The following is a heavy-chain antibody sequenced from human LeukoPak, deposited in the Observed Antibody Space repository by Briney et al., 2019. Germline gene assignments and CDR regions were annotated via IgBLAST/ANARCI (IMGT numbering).Heavy chain of an antibody. CDR2: IYYSGNT. CDR3: ARQTGSGLFTLP. V-gene: IGHV4-39*01. Sequence: SETLSLTCAVYGGSFSGYYWVWIRQPPGKGLEWIGSIYYSGNTYYNASLKSQVSISIDTSKNQFSLKLTSVTAADTAVYYCARQTGSGLFTLPGGQGTLVTVSS. D-gene: IGHD3/OR15-3a*01. J-gene: IGHJ4*02. CDR1: GGSFSGYY.